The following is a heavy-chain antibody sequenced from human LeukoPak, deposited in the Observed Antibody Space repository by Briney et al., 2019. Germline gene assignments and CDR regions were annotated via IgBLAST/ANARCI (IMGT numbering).Heavy chain of an antibody. D-gene: IGHD2-2*01. Sequence: TGGSLRLSCAASGFTFSSYAMHWVRQAPGKVLEWVAVISYDGSNKYYADSVKRRFTISRDNSKNTLYQQMNSMRADDTAVYYCASQDIVAVPAATNNWFDTWGQGTLVTVSS. V-gene: IGHV3-30-3*01. J-gene: IGHJ5*02. CDR2: ISYDGSNK. CDR3: ASQDIVAVPAATNNWFDT. CDR1: GFTFSSYA.